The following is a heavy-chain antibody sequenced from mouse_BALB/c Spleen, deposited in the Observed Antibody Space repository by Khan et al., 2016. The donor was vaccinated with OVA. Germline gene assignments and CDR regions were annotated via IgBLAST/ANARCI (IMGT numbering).Heavy chain of an antibody. J-gene: IGHJ2*01. D-gene: IGHD1-1*01. CDR3: PRQRGYYGHNTDFDY. CDR1: GFSFSSYS. Sequence: EVMLVESGGGLVRPGGSLKLSCAASGFSFSSYSMSWVRQTPEKRLEWVATISSGGTYTYYPDSVKGRFTISRDNAKNTLYLQMSSLKSEDTAIYYWPRQRGYYGHNTDFDYWGQGTTLTVSS. V-gene: IGHV5-6-4*01. CDR2: ISSGGTYT.